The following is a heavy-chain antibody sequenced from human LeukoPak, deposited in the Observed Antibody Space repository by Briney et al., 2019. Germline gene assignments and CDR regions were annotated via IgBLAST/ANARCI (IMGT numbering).Heavy chain of an antibody. V-gene: IGHV4-59*01. D-gene: IGHD4-17*01. J-gene: IGHJ4*02. Sequence: SETLSLTCTVSGDSIGNYFWSWIRQPPGKGLEWIGYIYYSGSTNYNPSLKTRVTISLDTSKNQFSLKLSSVTAADAAVYYCARCLRGPPYGDFDYWGEGTPVTVSA. CDR1: GDSIGNYF. CDR2: IYYSGST. CDR3: ARCLRGPPYGDFDY.